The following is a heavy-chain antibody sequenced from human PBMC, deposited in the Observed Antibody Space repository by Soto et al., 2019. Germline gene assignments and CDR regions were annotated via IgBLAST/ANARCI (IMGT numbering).Heavy chain of an antibody. Sequence: PRLSCAASGCTFDDYAMHWVRQAPGKGLGWVSSISWNSGSIGYADSVKGRFTIYRDISENKIFLELNGLTVDDTAVYSCARASEPEYSSSIFFDYWGRGTVVTVSS. CDR3: ARASEPEYSSSIFFDY. CDR2: ISWNSGSI. V-gene: IGHV3-9*01. J-gene: IGHJ4*01. D-gene: IGHD6-6*01. CDR1: GCTFDDYA.